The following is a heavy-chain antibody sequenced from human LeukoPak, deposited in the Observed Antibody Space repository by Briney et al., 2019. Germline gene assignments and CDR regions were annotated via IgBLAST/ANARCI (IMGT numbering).Heavy chain of an antibody. D-gene: IGHD1-14*01. Sequence: PGGSLRLSCAASGFTFSTYAMNWVRQAPGKELEWVSAISPIGSRTYYADSVKGRFTISRDNSKNTLYLQMNSLRAGDTAIYYCAKASTVLKPIDSWGQGTLVTVSS. CDR3: AKASTVLKPIDS. J-gene: IGHJ4*02. V-gene: IGHV3-23*01. CDR2: ISPIGSRT. CDR1: GFTFSTYA.